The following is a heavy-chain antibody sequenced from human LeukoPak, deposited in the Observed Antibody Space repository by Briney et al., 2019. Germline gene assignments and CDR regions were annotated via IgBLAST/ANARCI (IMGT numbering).Heavy chain of an antibody. CDR3: ARDNWSGNYYDSSGYSGNWFDP. V-gene: IGHV1-69*13. CDR2: IIPIFGTA. CDR1: GGTFSSYA. J-gene: IGHJ5*02. D-gene: IGHD3-22*01. Sequence: SVKVSCKASGGTFSSYAISWVRQAPGQGLEWMGGIIPIFGTANYARKFQGRVTITADESTSTAYMELSSLRSEDTAVYYCARDNWSGNYYDSSGYSGNWFDPWGQGTLVTVSS.